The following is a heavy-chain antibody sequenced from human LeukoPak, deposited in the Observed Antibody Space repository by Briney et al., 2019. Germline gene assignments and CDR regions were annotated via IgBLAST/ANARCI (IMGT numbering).Heavy chain of an antibody. V-gene: IGHV3-7*01. Sequence: PGGSLRLSCAASGFTFSSYWMSWVRQAPGKGLEWVANIKQDGSEKYYVDSVKGRFTISRDNAKNSLYLQMNSLRAEDTAVYYCARCSTYYDSSGYYYFFDPWGQGTLVTASS. D-gene: IGHD3-22*01. J-gene: IGHJ5*02. CDR3: ARCSTYYDSSGYYYFFDP. CDR1: GFTFSSYW. CDR2: IKQDGSEK.